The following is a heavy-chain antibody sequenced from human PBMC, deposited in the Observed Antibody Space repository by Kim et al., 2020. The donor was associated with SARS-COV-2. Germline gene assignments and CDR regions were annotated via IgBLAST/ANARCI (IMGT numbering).Heavy chain of an antibody. V-gene: IGHV4-31*03. Sequence: SETLSLTCTVSGGSISSGGYYWSWIRQHPGKGLEWIGYIYYSGSTYYNPSLKSRVTISVDTSKNQFSLKLSSVTAADTAVYYCASSSPAYCGGDCYSIFNYWGQGTLVTVSS. CDR3: ASSSPAYCGGDCYSIFNY. CDR1: GGSISSGGYY. CDR2: IYYSGST. J-gene: IGHJ4*02. D-gene: IGHD2-21*02.